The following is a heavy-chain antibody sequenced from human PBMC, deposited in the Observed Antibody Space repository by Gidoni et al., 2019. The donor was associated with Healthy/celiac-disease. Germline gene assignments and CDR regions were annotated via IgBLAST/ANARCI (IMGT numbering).Heavy chain of an antibody. CDR2: INHSGST. Sequence: QVQLQQWGAGLLKPSETLSLTCAVYGGSFSGYYWSWIRQPPGKGLEWIGEINHSGSTNYNPSLKSRVTISVDTSKNQFSLKLSSVTAADTAVYYCASLKVGGSEKKGYYYYGMDVWGQGTTVTVSS. CDR3: ASLKVGGSEKKGYYYYGMDV. V-gene: IGHV4-34*01. CDR1: GGSFSGYY. J-gene: IGHJ6*02. D-gene: IGHD1-26*01.